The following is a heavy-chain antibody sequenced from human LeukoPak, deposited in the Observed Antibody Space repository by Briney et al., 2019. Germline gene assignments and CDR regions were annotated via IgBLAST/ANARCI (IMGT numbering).Heavy chain of an antibody. V-gene: IGHV3-33*06. CDR3: AKDLGRYRNNYFDY. Sequence: GGSLRLSCAAPGFTFSSYSMHWVRQAPGKGLEWVAVIWYDGSNKYYADSVKGRFTISRDDSKNTLYLQMDSLRAEDTAVYYCAKDLGRYRNNYFDYWGQGTLVTVSS. D-gene: IGHD1-26*01. J-gene: IGHJ4*02. CDR1: GFTFSSYS. CDR2: IWYDGSNK.